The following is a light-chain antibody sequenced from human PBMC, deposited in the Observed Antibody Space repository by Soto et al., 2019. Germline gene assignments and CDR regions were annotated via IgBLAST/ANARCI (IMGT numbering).Light chain of an antibody. CDR3: QQHGSSLPLT. CDR2: GAS. CDR1: QRVTSTY. V-gene: IGKV3-20*01. J-gene: IGKJ4*01. Sequence: EILLTQSPDTLSLSPGERATLSCRASQRVTSTYLACYQQKPCQAPRLLIYGASSRATCIPDGWSSGGACANFSLIISRLEPEDYSVDYCQQHGSSLPLTFGGGTKVDIK.